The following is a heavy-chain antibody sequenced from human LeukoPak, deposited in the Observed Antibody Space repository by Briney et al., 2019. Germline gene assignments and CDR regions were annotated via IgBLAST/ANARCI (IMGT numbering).Heavy chain of an antibody. J-gene: IGHJ4*02. D-gene: IGHD4-11*01. V-gene: IGHV4-39*01. CDR1: GGSISSSSYY. CDR2: IYYSGST. Sequence: SDTLSLTCTVSGGSISSSSYYWGWIRQPPGKGLEWIGSIYYSGSTYYNPSLKSRVTISVDTSKNQFSLKLSSVTAADTAVYYCARQKSKDYFDYWGQGTLVTVSS. CDR3: ARQKSKDYFDY.